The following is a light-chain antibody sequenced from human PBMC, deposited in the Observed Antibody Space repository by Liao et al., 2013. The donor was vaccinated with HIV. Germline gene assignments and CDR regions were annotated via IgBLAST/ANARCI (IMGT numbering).Light chain of an antibody. CDR2: YDN. CDR1: DIGRRP. V-gene: IGLV3-21*01. Sequence: SYELSQPPSMSVAPGQTAMIACGGSDIGRRPVHWYQQKPGQAPLLVMSYDNDRPSGIPERFSGSNSGNTATLTISRVEAGDEADYFCQVWDSSGGQRVFGGGTKLTVL. CDR3: QVWDSSGGQRV. J-gene: IGLJ3*02.